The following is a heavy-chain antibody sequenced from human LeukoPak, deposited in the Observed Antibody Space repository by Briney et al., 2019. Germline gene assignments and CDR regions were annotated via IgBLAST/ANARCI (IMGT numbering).Heavy chain of an antibody. V-gene: IGHV1-2*02. CDR3: ARPSSGGYGLGY. J-gene: IGHJ4*02. D-gene: IGHD5-12*01. CDR1: GYTFTGNY. CDR2: INPNSGGT. Sequence: GASVKVSCKASGYTFTGNYMHWVRQTPGQGLEWMGWINPNSGGTNYAQKFQGRVTMTRDTSSTTAYLKLSRLRSDDTAVYYCARPSSGGYGLGYWGQGTLVTVSS.